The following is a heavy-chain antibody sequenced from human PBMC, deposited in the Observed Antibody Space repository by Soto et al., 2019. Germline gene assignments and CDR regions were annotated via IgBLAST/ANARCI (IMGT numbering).Heavy chain of an antibody. CDR2: IYHSGST. J-gene: IGHJ6*02. CDR3: ARVDTASYYGMDV. V-gene: IGHV4-4*02. Sequence: PSETLSLTCAVSGGSISSSNWWSWVRQPPEKGLEWIGEIYHSGSTNYNPSLKSRVTISVDKPKNQFSLKLSSVTAADTAVYYCARVDTASYYGMDVWGQGTTVTVSS. CDR1: GGSISSSNW. D-gene: IGHD5-18*01.